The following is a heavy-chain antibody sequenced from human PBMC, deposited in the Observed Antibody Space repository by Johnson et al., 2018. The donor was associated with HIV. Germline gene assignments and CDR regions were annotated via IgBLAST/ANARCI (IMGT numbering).Heavy chain of an antibody. J-gene: IGHJ3*02. V-gene: IGHV3-15*01. CDR2: IKSKTEGGTT. CDR3: TTPRPNWGWNAFDI. D-gene: IGHD7-27*01. CDR1: GFTFSNAW. Sequence: VQLVESGGGVVRPGGSLRLSCAASGFTFSNAWMSWVRQAPGKGLEWVGRIKSKTEGGTTDYAAPVKGRFTISRDDSKTTLYLQMNSLKTEDTAVYYCTTPRPNWGWNAFDIWGQGTMVTVST.